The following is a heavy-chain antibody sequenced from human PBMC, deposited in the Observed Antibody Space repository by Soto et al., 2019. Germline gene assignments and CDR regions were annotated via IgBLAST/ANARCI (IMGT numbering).Heavy chain of an antibody. CDR2: IIPIFGTA. CDR3: ARDKAGRRFGELLGGMDV. CDR1: GGTFSSNA. V-gene: IGHV1-69*13. J-gene: IGHJ6*02. D-gene: IGHD3-10*01. Sequence: GASVKVSCKASGGTFSSNANSWVRQAPGQGLEWMGGIIPIFGTANYAQKFQGRVTITADESTSTAYMELSSLRSEDTAVYYCARDKAGRRFGELLGGMDVWGQGTTVTVSS.